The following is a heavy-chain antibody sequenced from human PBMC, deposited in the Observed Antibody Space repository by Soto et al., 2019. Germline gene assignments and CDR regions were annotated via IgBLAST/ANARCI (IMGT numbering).Heavy chain of an antibody. V-gene: IGHV3-23*01. CDR3: AKDARLQCPGVVCVFDI. CDR1: GFTFSSYA. J-gene: IGHJ3*02. Sequence: GSLRLSCAASGFTFSSYAMSWVRQAPGQGLEWVSVISDSGGTTHYADSVKGRFTISRDNSKNTVYLQMNSLRAEDTAVYYCAKDARLQCPGVVCVFDIWGQGTMVTVSS. D-gene: IGHD4-4*01. CDR2: ISDSGGTT.